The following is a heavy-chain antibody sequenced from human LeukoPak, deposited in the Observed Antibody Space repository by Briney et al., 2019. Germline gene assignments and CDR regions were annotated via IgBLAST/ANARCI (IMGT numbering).Heavy chain of an antibody. CDR1: GFTFSDYY. J-gene: IGHJ6*03. Sequence: PGRSLRLSCAASGFTFSDYYMSWIRQAPGKGLEWVSYISSSGSTIYYADSVKGRFTISRDNAKNSLYLQMNSLRAEDTAVYYCARGQRYYYYYMDVWGKGTTVTVSS. CDR3: ARGQRYYYYYMDV. V-gene: IGHV3-11*01. CDR2: ISSSGSTI.